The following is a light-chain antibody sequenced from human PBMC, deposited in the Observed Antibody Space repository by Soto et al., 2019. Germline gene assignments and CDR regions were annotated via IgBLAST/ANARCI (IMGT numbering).Light chain of an antibody. CDR1: SSDVGGLNY. CDR2: EVN. J-gene: IGLJ3*02. Sequence: QSVLTQPASVSGSPGQSITISCTGTSSDVGGLNYVSWYQQNPGKTPQLMIYEVNNRPPGASNRFSGSKSGNTASLTISGLQAEDEADYYCSSYTDRNTWVFGGGTQLTVL. CDR3: SSYTDRNTWV. V-gene: IGLV2-14*01.